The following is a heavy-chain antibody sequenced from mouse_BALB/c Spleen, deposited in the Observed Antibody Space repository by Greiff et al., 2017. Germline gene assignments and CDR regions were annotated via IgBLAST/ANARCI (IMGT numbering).Heavy chain of an antibody. CDR3: AYYYGYGYFDY. D-gene: IGHD1-2*01. V-gene: IGHV14-3*02. J-gene: IGHJ2*01. Sequence: EVKLQESGAELVKPGASVKLSCTASGFNIKDTYMHWVKQRPEQGLEWIGRIDPANGNTKYDPKFQGKATITADTSSNTAYLQLSSLTSEDTAVYYCAYYYGYGYFDYWGQGTTLTVSS. CDR1: GFNIKDTY. CDR2: IDPANGNT.